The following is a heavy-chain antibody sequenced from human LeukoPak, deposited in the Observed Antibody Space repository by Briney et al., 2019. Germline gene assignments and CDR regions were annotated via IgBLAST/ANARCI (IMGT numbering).Heavy chain of an antibody. J-gene: IGHJ4*02. D-gene: IGHD1-1*01. CDR2: VNPGDSDT. CDR1: GYRFTNYW. Sequence: GDSLKISCKGSGYRFTNYWIGWVRQMPGKGLEWMGIVNPGDSDTRYSPSFQGQVTISADKSISTAYLQWSSLKASDTAMYYCARLGPPNVPVEHWGQGTLVTVSS. CDR3: ARLGPPNVPVEH. V-gene: IGHV5-51*01.